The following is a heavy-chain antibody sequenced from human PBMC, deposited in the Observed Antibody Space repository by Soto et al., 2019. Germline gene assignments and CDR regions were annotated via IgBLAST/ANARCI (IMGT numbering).Heavy chain of an antibody. D-gene: IGHD2-21*02. CDR1: GCSISSYY. Sequence: XETLSLTCTVSGCSISSYYWSWIRQPPGKGLEWIGYIFYSGSTNYNPSLKSRVTISVDTSKNQFSLKLSSVTAADTAVYYCANIPTAFHSIDYWGQGALVTVSS. CDR3: ANIPTAFHSIDY. V-gene: IGHV4-59*01. J-gene: IGHJ4*02. CDR2: IFYSGST.